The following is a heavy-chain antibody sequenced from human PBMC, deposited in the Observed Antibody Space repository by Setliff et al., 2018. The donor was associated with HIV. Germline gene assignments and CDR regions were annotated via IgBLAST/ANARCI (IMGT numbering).Heavy chain of an antibody. CDR2: VSYTGRT. D-gene: IGHD2-21*02. CDR3: VRHNPTVVTDGYDI. Sequence: SETLSLTCTVSGGSTTSSTYYWGWIRQPPGRGLESIGSVSYTGRTYYNPSLKSRVTISIDTSRNQFSLNLSSVTAADTAVYYCVRHNPTVVTDGYDIWGQGTKVTVSS. CDR1: GGSTTSSTYY. V-gene: IGHV4-39*01. J-gene: IGHJ3*02.